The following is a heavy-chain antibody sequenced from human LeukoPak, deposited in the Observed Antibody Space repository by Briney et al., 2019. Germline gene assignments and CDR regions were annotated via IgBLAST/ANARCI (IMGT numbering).Heavy chain of an antibody. CDR2: ISGSGGNT. V-gene: IGHV3-23*01. J-gene: IGHJ3*02. D-gene: IGHD1-26*01. CDR1: GFTFNNYA. CDR3: AKEWDLLGAFDI. Sequence: GGSLRLSCAASGFTFNNYAMSWVRRAPGKELEWVSAISGSGGNTFYADSVKGRFTISRDNSKNTLYLQMNSLRAGDTAVYFCAKEWDLLGAFDIWGQGTVVTVPS.